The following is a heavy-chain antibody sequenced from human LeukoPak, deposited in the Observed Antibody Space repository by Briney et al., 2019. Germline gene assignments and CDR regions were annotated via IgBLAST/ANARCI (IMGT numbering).Heavy chain of an antibody. CDR1: GFTFSNYA. J-gene: IGHJ4*02. D-gene: IGHD2-15*01. CDR3: AKGYCSGGSCGFDY. V-gene: IGHV3-23*01. Sequence: GGSLRLSCAASGFTFSNYAMNWVRQAPGKGLQWVSAISAHDGSTYCADSVKGRFTISRDNSKNTLYLQMNSLRAEDTAVYYCAKGYCSGGSCGFDYWGQGTLVTVSS. CDR2: ISAHDGST.